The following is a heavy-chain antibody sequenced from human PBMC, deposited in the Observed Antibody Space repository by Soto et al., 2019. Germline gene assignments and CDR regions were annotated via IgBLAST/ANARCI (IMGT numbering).Heavy chain of an antibody. CDR3: ARRVRSSWDNGMDV. V-gene: IGHV3-21*01. J-gene: IGHJ6*02. CDR1: GFTFSSYS. D-gene: IGHD6-13*01. Sequence: EVQLVESGGGLVKPGGSLRLSCAASGFTFSSYSMNWVRQAPGKGLEWVSSISSSSSYIYYADSVKGRFTISRDNAKNSLYLQMNSLRADDTAVYYCARRVRSSWDNGMDVWGQGTTVTVSS. CDR2: ISSSSSYI.